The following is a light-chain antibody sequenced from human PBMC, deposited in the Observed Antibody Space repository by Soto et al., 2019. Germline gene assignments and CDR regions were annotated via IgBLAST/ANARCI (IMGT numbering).Light chain of an antibody. CDR1: QGISSA. J-gene: IGKJ2*02. Sequence: IPLTQSPSSLSASVGDRVTITCRVSQGISSALAWYQQTPGKAPKLLIFDASSLDSGVPSRFSGSGSGTDFTLTISSLQPEDFATYYCQQFNSYPCTFGQGTKLEIK. CDR3: QQFNSYPCT. CDR2: DAS. V-gene: IGKV1-13*02.